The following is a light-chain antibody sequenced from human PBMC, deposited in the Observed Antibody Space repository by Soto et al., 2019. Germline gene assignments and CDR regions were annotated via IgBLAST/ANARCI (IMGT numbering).Light chain of an antibody. CDR1: SSNIGSNT. Sequence: QSVLTQPPSASGTPGQRVTISCSGRSSNIGSNTVNWYQQLPGTGPKLLIYSDNQRPSGVPDRFSGSESGTSASLAISGLQSEDEADYYCATWDDSLNGWVFGGGTKVTVL. CDR3: ATWDDSLNGWV. CDR2: SDN. J-gene: IGLJ3*02. V-gene: IGLV1-44*01.